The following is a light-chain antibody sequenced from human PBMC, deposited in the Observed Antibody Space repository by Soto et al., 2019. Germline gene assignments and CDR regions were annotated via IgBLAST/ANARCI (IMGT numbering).Light chain of an antibody. CDR3: QQYNSYSKT. J-gene: IGKJ1*01. Sequence: DIQMTQSPSTLSAXXXYXXXITXXASQSISSWLAWYQQKPGKAPKLLIYDASSLESGVPSRFSGSGSGTEFTLTISSLQPDDFATYYCQQYNSYSKTFGQGTKVDIK. CDR1: QSISSW. CDR2: DAS. V-gene: IGKV1-5*01.